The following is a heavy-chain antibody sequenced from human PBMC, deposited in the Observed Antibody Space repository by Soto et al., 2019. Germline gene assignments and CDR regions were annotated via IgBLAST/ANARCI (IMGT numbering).Heavy chain of an antibody. CDR1: GGTFSSCA. Sequence: ASVKVSCKASGGTFSSCAISWVRQAPGQGLEWMGGIIPIFGTANYAQKFQGRVTITADKSTSTAYMELSSLRSEDTAVYYCARDRWDLRLGLQYYYYGMDVWGQGTTVTVSS. V-gene: IGHV1-69*06. CDR3: ARDRWDLRLGLQYYYYGMDV. CDR2: IIPIFGTA. J-gene: IGHJ6*02. D-gene: IGHD4-4*01.